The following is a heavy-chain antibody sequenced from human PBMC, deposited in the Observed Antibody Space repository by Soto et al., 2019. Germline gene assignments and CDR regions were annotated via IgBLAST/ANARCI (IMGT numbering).Heavy chain of an antibody. CDR3: TRAYYDFWSGYYSNDAFDI. Sequence: GGSLRLSCTASGFTFGDYAMSWFRQAPGKGLEWVGFIRSKAYGGTTEYAASVKGRFTISRDDSKSIAYLQMNSLKTEDTAVYYCTRAYYDFWSGYYSNDAFDIWGQGTMVTVSS. J-gene: IGHJ3*02. CDR1: GFTFGDYA. D-gene: IGHD3-3*01. V-gene: IGHV3-49*03. CDR2: IRSKAYGGTT.